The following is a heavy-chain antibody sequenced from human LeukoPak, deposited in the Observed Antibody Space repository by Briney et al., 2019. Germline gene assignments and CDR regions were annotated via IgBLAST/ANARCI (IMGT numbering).Heavy chain of an antibody. V-gene: IGHV5-51*01. CDR3: ARPHYYDSRGYYYDFDY. CDR2: IYPGDSDT. J-gene: IGHJ4*02. Sequence: GESLKISCKGSGYSFTSYWIGWVRQMPGKGLEWMGIIYPGDSDTRYSPSFQGQVTISADKSISTAYLQWSSLKASDTAMYYCARPHYYDSRGYYYDFDYWGQGTLVTVSS. D-gene: IGHD3-22*01. CDR1: GYSFTSYW.